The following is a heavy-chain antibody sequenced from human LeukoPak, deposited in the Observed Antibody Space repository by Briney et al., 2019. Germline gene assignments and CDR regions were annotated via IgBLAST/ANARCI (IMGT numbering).Heavy chain of an antibody. D-gene: IGHD3-16*01. CDR1: VYSFTNYD. Sequence: ASVKVSCKTSVYSFTNYDINWVRQATGQGLEWMGWMNPYSGTTGYAQNFQGRVTMTRNTSINTAYMEMSSLTSEDTAVYYCARALAITMLLGGYWGQGTLVTVSS. CDR2: MNPYSGTT. J-gene: IGHJ4*02. CDR3: ARALAITMLLGGY. V-gene: IGHV1-8*01.